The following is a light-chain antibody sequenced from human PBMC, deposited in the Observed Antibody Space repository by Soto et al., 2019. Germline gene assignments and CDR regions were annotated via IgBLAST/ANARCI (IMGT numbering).Light chain of an antibody. CDR2: AAS. CDR1: RSISRY. V-gene: IGKV1-39*01. CDR3: QQLQRTPFT. J-gene: IGKJ3*01. Sequence: DIQMTQSPSSLSASVGDRVNMTCRASRSISRYLSWYQQKPGKAPNLLIYAASSLQSGVPSRFSGAVSGTDFTLTISSLQPEDFATYHCQQLQRTPFTFGPGTTVDV.